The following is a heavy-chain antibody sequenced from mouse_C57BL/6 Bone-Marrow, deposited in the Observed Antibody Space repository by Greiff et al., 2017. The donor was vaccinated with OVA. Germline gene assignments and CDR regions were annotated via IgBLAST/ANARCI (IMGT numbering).Heavy chain of an antibody. CDR1: GFSLTSYA. V-gene: IGHV2-9-1*01. J-gene: IGHJ3*01. CDR3: ARDYYGFAY. Sequence: VQVVESGPGLVAPSQSLSITCPVSGFSLTSYAISWVRQPPGKGLEWLGVIWTGGGTNYNSALKSRLSLSKDNSKTPVFLKMNSLQTDDTARYYCARDYYGFAYWGQGTLVTVSA. CDR2: IWTGGGT. D-gene: IGHD1-1*01.